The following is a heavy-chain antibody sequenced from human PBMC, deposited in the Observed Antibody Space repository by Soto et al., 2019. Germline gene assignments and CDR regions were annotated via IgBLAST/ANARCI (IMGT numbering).Heavy chain of an antibody. D-gene: IGHD3-3*01. CDR2: ISGSGGST. J-gene: IGHJ4*02. V-gene: IGHV3-23*01. CDR3: ASRGPHSRVLRFLEWLFLVY. Sequence: GGSLRLSCAASGFTFSSYAMSWVRQAPGKGLEWVSAISGSGGSTYYADSVKGRFTISRDNSKNTLYLQMNSLRAEDTAVYYCASRGPHSRVLRFLEWLFLVYWGQGTLVTVSS. CDR1: GFTFSSYA.